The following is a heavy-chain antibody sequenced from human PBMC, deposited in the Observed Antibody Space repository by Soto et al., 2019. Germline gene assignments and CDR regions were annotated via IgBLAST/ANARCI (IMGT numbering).Heavy chain of an antibody. CDR1: GGSISSSNW. CDR2: IYHSGST. J-gene: IGHJ3*02. V-gene: IGHV4-4*02. D-gene: IGHD1-26*01. Sequence: QVQLQESGPGLVKPSGTLSLTCAVSGGSISSSNWWSWVRQPPGKGLEWIGEIYHSGSTNYNPSLXRXVPXSVDKSKNQFSLKLSSVTAADTAVYYCARFNSGNYYEAFDIWGQGTMVTVSS. CDR3: ARFNSGNYYEAFDI.